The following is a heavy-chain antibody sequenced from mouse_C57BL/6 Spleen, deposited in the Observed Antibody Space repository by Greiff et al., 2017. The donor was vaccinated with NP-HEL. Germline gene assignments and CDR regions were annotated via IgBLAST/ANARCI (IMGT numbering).Heavy chain of an antibody. Sequence: EVQGVESGGGLVQPGGSMKLSCVASGFTFSNYWMNWVRQSPEQGLEWVAQIRLKSDNYATHYAESVKGRFTISRDDSKSSVYLKMNNLRAEDTGIYYCTGGFPLFAYWGQGTLVTVSA. V-gene: IGHV6-3*01. CDR1: GFTFSNYW. J-gene: IGHJ3*01. CDR2: IRLKSDNYAT. CDR3: TGGFPLFAY.